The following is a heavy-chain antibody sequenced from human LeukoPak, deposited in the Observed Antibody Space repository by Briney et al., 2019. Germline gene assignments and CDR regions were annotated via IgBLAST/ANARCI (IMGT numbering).Heavy chain of an antibody. CDR3: ARAAIAMPPLSDY. CDR2: INHSGST. J-gene: IGHJ4*02. V-gene: IGHV4-34*01. Sequence: SETLSLTCAVYGGSFSGYYWSWIRQPPGKGLEWIGEINHSGSTNYNPSLKSRVTISVDTSKNQSSLKLSSVTAADTAVYYCARAAIAMPPLSDYWGQGTLVTVSS. CDR1: GGSFSGYY. D-gene: IGHD2-2*01.